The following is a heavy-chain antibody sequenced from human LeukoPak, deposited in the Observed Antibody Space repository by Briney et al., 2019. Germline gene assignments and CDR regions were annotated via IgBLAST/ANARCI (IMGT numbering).Heavy chain of an antibody. J-gene: IGHJ5*02. V-gene: IGHV4-59*01. CDR3: ARAEKFLWFGELLFDH. D-gene: IGHD3-10*01. Sequence: SETLSLTCTVSGGSISSYYWSWIRQPPGKGLEWIGYIYYSGSTNYNPSLKSRVTISVDTSKNQFSLKLSSVTAADTAVYYCARAEKFLWFGELLFDHWGQGTLVTVSS. CDR1: GGSISSYY. CDR2: IYYSGST.